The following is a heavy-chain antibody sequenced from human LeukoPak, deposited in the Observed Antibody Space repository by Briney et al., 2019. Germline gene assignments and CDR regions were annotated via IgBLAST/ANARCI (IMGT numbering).Heavy chain of an antibody. CDR2: IGTAGDT. J-gene: IGHJ4*02. CDR1: GFTFSSHD. Sequence: GGSLRLSCAASGFTFSSHDMHWVRQATGKGLEWVSAIGTAGDTYYPGSVKGRFTISRENAKNSLYLQMNSLRAGDTAVYYCARGLGYCSSTSCYLHDWGQGTLVTVSS. D-gene: IGHD2-2*01. V-gene: IGHV3-13*01. CDR3: ARGLGYCSSTSCYLHD.